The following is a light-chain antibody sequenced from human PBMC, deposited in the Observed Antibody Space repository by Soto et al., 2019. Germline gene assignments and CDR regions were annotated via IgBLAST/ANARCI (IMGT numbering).Light chain of an antibody. CDR3: TSYAGSNRLWV. J-gene: IGLJ3*02. V-gene: IGLV2-8*01. Sequence: QSALTQPPSASGSPGQSVTISCTGTSSDIGTYNFVSWYQQHPGSAPKLMIFRVSERPSGVPDRFSGSKSGNTASLTVSGVQAEDEADYYCTSYAGSNRLWVFGGGTKVTVL. CDR2: RVS. CDR1: SSDIGTYNF.